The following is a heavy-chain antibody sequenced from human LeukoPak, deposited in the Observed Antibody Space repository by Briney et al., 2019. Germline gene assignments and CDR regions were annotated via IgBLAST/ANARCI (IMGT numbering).Heavy chain of an antibody. D-gene: IGHD6-19*01. CDR2: ISAYNGNT. J-gene: IGHJ5*02. CDR1: DYTFTSYG. V-gene: IGHV1-18*01. Sequence: ASVKVSCKASDYTFTSYGISWVRQAPGQGLEWMGWISAYNGNTNYAQRLQGRLTMTTDTSTSTAYMELSRLRSDDTAVYYCARGLYSSGWYDWFDPWGQGTLVTVSS. CDR3: ARGLYSSGWYDWFDP.